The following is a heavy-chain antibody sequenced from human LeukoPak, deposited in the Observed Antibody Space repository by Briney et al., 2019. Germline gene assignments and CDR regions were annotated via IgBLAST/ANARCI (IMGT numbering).Heavy chain of an antibody. J-gene: IGHJ4*02. CDR1: GGSISSYY. CDR3: AREVGPFIGGFDY. CDR2: IYYSGST. Sequence: SETLSLTCTVSGGSISSYYWSWIRQPPGKGLEWIGYIYYSGSTNYNPSLKSRVTISVDTSKNQFSLKLSSVTAADTAVYYCAREVGPFIGGFDYWGQGTLVTVSS. V-gene: IGHV4-59*01. D-gene: IGHD3-16*01.